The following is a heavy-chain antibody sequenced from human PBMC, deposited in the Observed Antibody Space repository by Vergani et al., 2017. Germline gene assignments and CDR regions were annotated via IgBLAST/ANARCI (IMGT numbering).Heavy chain of an antibody. J-gene: IGHJ6*02. Sequence: QVQLQESGPGLVRPSQTLSLTCTVSGGSISSGSYYWSWFRQPAGKGLEWIGRFYTGGGTSYNPSLQSRVTISVDTSKNQFSLHLSSVTAADTAVYYCAKDPLYSTTWPFLLLDMDVWGQGTTVTVSS. CDR3: AKDPLYSTTWPFLLLDMDV. CDR1: GGSISSGSYY. V-gene: IGHV4-61*02. D-gene: IGHD6-13*01. CDR2: FYTGGGT.